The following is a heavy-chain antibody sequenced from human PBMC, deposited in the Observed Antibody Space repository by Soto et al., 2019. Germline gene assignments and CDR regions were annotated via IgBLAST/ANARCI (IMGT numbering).Heavy chain of an antibody. J-gene: IGHJ4*02. CDR1: GGTCGSYG. V-gene: IGHV3-30*03. Sequence: GGSLRLSCAAAGGTCGSYGMHWVRQAPGKGLEWVAVISYDGSNKYYADSVKGRFTISRDNSKNTLYLQMNSLRAEDTAVYYCVGGYYYDSSGYLDYWGQGTLVTVSS. CDR3: VGGYYYDSSGYLDY. CDR2: ISYDGSNK. D-gene: IGHD3-22*01.